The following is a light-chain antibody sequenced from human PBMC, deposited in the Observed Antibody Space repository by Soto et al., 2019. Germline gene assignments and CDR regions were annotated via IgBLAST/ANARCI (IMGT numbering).Light chain of an antibody. CDR1: QSVSSN. CDR3: QHYNNWPRT. Sequence: EIVMTQSPATLSVSPGERATLSCRASQSVSSNLAWYQQKPGQAPRLLIYGASTRATGIPARFSGSGSGTELTLTLSSLQSEDFALYYCQHYNNWPRTFGQGTKLEIK. CDR2: GAS. V-gene: IGKV3-15*01. J-gene: IGKJ1*01.